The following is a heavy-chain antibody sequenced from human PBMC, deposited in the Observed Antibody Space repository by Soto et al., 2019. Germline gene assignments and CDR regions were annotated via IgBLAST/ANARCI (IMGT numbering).Heavy chain of an antibody. J-gene: IGHJ4*02. CDR3: ARDSHSSWATYFDY. CDR1: GGSISSGGYY. CDR2: IYYSGST. Sequence: SETLSLTCTVSGGSISSGGYYWSWIRQHPGKGLEWIGYIYYSGSTYYNPSLKSRVTISVDTSKNQFSLKLSSVTAADTAVYYCARDSHSSWATYFDYWGQGTLVTVSS. D-gene: IGHD6-13*01. V-gene: IGHV4-31*03.